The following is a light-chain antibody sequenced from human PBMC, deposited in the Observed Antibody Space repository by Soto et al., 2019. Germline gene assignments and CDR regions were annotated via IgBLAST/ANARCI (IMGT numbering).Light chain of an antibody. CDR1: SGHRNYA. J-gene: IGLJ2*01. CDR3: QTWGNGIVV. V-gene: IGLV4-69*01. Sequence: QPVLTQSPSASASLGASVKVTCTLSSGHRNYAIAWHQQQPEKGPRYLMKVNTDGSHTKGDGIPDRFSGSSSGAERYLTISSLQSDDEADYYCQTWGNGIVVFGGGTQLTVL. CDR2: VNTDGSH.